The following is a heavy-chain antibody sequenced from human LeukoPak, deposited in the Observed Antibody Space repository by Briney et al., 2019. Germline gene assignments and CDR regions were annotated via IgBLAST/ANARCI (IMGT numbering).Heavy chain of an antibody. J-gene: IGHJ6*03. D-gene: IGHD6-13*01. CDR1: EYTFTGYY. V-gene: IGHV1-2*02. CDR2: INPSSGGA. CDR3: ARSSPPTYYHFYYYMDV. Sequence: GASVKVSCKASEYTFTGYYIHWVRQAPGQGLEWMGWINPSSGGAKYAQNFQGRVIMTTDTSVSTAYMELSSLRSDDTAVYYCARSSPPTYYHFYYYMDVWGKGSTVTVSS.